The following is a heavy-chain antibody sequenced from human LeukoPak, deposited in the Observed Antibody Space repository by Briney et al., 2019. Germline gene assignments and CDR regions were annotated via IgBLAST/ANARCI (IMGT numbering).Heavy chain of an antibody. CDR2: IKLDGSEK. J-gene: IGHJ4*02. V-gene: IGHV3-7*01. CDR3: AKEGY. Sequence: SGGSLRLSCAASGFGFSRVWMSWVRQAPGKGPEWVASIKLDGSEKYYVDSVKGRFTISRDNAKNSLYLQMNTLRAEDTAVYYCAKEGYWGQGTLVTVSS. CDR1: GFGFSRVW.